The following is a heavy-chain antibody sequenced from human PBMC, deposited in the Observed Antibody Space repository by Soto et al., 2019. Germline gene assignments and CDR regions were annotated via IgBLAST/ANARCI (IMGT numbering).Heavy chain of an antibody. Sequence: PSDTLSLTCTVSGGSIGTSFYYWAWIRQPPGMGLEWVATIYYSGSTNYNPALQSRVTISIDTSKNQFSLNLSSVTAADTAVYYCARHVRGTTWAYLDFWGQGTLVTVSS. D-gene: IGHD1-7*01. CDR3: ARHVRGTTWAYLDF. CDR1: GGSIGTSFYY. J-gene: IGHJ4*02. V-gene: IGHV4-39*01. CDR2: IYYSGST.